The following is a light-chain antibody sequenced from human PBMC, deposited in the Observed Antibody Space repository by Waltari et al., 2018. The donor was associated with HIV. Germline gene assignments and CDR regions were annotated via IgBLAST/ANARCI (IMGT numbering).Light chain of an antibody. CDR2: TTN. Sequence: QSVLTQPPSASGTPGPSVPISCSRSSSNIGSNTVNWYHQLPGTAPNLLIYTTNQRPSGVPDRCSGSKSGTSASLAISGLQSEDEADYYCAAWDDSLNGWVFGGGTKLTVL. CDR3: AAWDDSLNGWV. V-gene: IGLV1-44*01. J-gene: IGLJ3*02. CDR1: SSNIGSNT.